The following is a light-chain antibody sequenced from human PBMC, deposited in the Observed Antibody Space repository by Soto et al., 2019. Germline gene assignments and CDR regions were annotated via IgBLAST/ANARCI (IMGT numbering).Light chain of an antibody. J-gene: IGKJ4*01. CDR3: QQVDGYPFT. V-gene: IGKV1-9*01. Sequence: DIQFTQSPSFLSASVGDTVTITCRASQAISTSLAWYRQKSGMAPELLIYAASTLHSGAPSRFSGGGSGTDFTLTISGLQPEDFATYSCQQVDGYPFTFGGGTKVDIK. CDR2: AAS. CDR1: QAISTS.